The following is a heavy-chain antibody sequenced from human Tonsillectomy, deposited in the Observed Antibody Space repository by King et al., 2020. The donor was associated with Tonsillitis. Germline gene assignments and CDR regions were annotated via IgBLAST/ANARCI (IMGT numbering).Heavy chain of an antibody. CDR1: GGSISSYY. CDR2: IYYSGST. CDR3: ARYSRDGYNYDAFDI. D-gene: IGHD5-24*01. Sequence: QLQESGPGLVKPSETLSLTCTVSGGSISSYYWSWIRQPPGKGLEWIGYIYYSGSTNYNPSLKSRVTISVDTSKNQFSLKLSSVTAADTAVYYCARYSRDGYNYDAFDIWGRGTMVTVSS. V-gene: IGHV4-59*01. J-gene: IGHJ3*02.